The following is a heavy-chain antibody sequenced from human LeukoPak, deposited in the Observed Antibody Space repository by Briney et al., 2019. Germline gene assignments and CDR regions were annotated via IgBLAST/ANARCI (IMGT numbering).Heavy chain of an antibody. V-gene: IGHV4-39*01. CDR3: ARQVSDYFYYYIDV. CDR1: GGSISSSSYY. CDR2: IYYSGTT. J-gene: IGHJ6*03. Sequence: PSETLSLTCSVTGGSISSSSYYWNWISQPPGKGLEWVGSIYYSGTTYYNSSLKSRVTISEDTSKNRFSLMLTSVTAADTAVYYCARQVSDYFYYYIDVWGEWTTVIVSS.